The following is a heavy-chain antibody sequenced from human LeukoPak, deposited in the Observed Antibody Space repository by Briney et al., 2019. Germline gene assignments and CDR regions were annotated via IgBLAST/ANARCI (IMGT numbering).Heavy chain of an antibody. CDR1: GFTFSSYA. J-gene: IGHJ4*02. V-gene: IGHV3-30-3*01. CDR2: ISYDGSNK. D-gene: IGHD4-17*01. Sequence: GGSLRLSCAASGFTFSSYAMHWVRQAPGKGLEWVAVISYDGSNKYYADSVKGRFTISRDNSKNTLYLQMNSLRAEDTAVYYCARVWTVPPSFDYWGQGTLVTVSS. CDR3: ARVWTVPPSFDY.